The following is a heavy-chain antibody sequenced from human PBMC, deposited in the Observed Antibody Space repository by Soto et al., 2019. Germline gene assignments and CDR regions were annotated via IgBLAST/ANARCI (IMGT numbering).Heavy chain of an antibody. CDR3: AKASLQWLVLSLDY. V-gene: IGHV3-30*18. CDR1: GFTFSSYG. D-gene: IGHD6-19*01. Sequence: VGSLRLSCAASGFTFSSYGMHWVRQAPGKGLEWVAVISYDGSNKYYADSVKGRFTISRDNSKNTLYLQMNSLRAEDTAVYYCAKASLQWLVLSLDYWGQGTLVTVSS. J-gene: IGHJ4*02. CDR2: ISYDGSNK.